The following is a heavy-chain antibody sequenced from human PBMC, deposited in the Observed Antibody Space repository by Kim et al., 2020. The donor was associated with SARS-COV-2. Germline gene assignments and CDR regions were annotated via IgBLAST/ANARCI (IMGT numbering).Heavy chain of an antibody. Sequence: YNDYAVSVKSRITINPDTSKNQFSLQLNSVTPEDTAVYYCARDYNGYLFHYWGQGTLVTVSS. CDR3: ARDYNGYLFHY. J-gene: IGHJ4*02. CDR2: YN. V-gene: IGHV6-1*01. D-gene: IGHD5-12*01.